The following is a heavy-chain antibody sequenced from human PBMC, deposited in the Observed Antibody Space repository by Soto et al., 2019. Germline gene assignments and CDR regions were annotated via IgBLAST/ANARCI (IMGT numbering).Heavy chain of an antibody. V-gene: IGHV1-69*01. CDR3: ARWLQSKGGYYFDY. CDR2: IIPIFGTA. Sequence: QVQLVQSGAEVKKPGSSVKVSCKASGGTFSSYAISWVRQAPGQGLEWMGGIIPIFGTANYAQKFQGRVTITADESTSTAYMELSSPRSEDTAVYYCARWLQSKGGYYFDYWGQGTLVTVSS. J-gene: IGHJ4*02. CDR1: GGTFSSYA. D-gene: IGHD5-12*01.